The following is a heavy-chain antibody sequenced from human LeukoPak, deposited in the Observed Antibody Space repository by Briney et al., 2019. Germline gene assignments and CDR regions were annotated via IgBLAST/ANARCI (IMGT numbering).Heavy chain of an antibody. Sequence: ASVKVSCKASGHPFTSYDINWVRPATGQGLEWMGWMNPNSGNTGYAQKFQGRVTITRNTSISTAYMELSSLRSEDTAVYYCARGRYWFDPWGQGTLVTVSS. J-gene: IGHJ5*02. CDR1: GHPFTSYD. CDR2: MNPNSGNT. CDR3: ARGRYWFDP. V-gene: IGHV1-8*03.